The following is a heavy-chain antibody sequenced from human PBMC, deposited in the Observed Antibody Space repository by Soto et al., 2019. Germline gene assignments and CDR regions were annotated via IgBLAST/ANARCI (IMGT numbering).Heavy chain of an antibody. Sequence: PSETLSLTCTVSGVPINSYYWSWIRQPAGKGLEWIGRIYTITATNYNPSLKSRLTMSVDTSKNQISLRLSSVTAADTAIYYCARERCTGDTCYLNWFDPWGHGTLVTVSS. CDR2: IYTITAT. CDR3: ARERCTGDTCYLNWFDP. J-gene: IGHJ5*02. CDR1: GVPINSYY. V-gene: IGHV4-4*07. D-gene: IGHD2-8*02.